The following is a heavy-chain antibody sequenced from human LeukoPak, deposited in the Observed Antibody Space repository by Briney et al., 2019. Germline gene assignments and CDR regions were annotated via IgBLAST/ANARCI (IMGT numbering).Heavy chain of an antibody. Sequence: PGGSLRLSCADSGITLSNYGMSWVRQAPGKGLEWVAGISGSGGRTNYAASVKGRFTISRDNPKNTLYLQINSLRPENTAVYFFAKRGVVIRSILVGFHKGAYYFDSWGQGALVTVSS. V-gene: IGHV3-23*01. D-gene: IGHD3-10*01. CDR1: GITLSNYG. J-gene: IGHJ4*02. CDR2: ISGSGGRT. CDR3: AKRGVVIRSILVGFHKGAYYFDS.